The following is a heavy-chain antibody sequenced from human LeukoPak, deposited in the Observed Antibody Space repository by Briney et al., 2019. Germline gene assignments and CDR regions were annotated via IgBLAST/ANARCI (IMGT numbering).Heavy chain of an antibody. CDR3: ARDTPQVGIDY. Sequence: GGSLRLSCAASGFTFSTYWMHWVRQAPGKGLVWVSHINGDGSSTSYADSVKGRFTISRDNAKNTLYLQMNSLRDEDTAVYYCARDTPQVGIDYWGQRTLVTVSS. CDR1: GFTFSTYW. CDR2: INGDGSST. V-gene: IGHV3-74*01. J-gene: IGHJ4*02. D-gene: IGHD1-26*01.